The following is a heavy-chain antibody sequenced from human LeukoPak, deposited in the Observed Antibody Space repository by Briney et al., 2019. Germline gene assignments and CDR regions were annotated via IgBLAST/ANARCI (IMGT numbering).Heavy chain of an antibody. CDR2: INPNSGGT. CDR3: ATMGYSGSYGDTY. CDR1: GYTFTGYY. Sequence: ASVKVSCKASGYTFTGYYMHWVRQAPGQGLEWMGWINPNSGGTNYAQKFQGRVTMTRDTSISTAYMELSRLRSDDTAVYYCATMGYSGSYGDTYWGRGTLVTVSS. D-gene: IGHD1-26*01. V-gene: IGHV1-2*02. J-gene: IGHJ4*02.